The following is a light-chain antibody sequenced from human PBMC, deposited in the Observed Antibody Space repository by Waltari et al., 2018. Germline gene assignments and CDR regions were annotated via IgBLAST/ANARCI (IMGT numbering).Light chain of an antibody. CDR1: QSSRSN. J-gene: IGKJ1*01. CDR3: QQYDNWLGT. CDR2: GAS. Sequence: EIVMTQSPATRSVFPGDRATLSCRASQSSRSNLAWYQHKPGQAPRLLIYGASTRATGIPARFSGSWSVTECTLTISSLQSEDFAVYFWQQYDNWLGTFGQGTKVEIK. V-gene: IGKV3-15*01.